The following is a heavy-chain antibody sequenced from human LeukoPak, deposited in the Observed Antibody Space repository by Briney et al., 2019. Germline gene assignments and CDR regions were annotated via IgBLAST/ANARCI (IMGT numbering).Heavy chain of an antibody. CDR1: GGSISNSY. D-gene: IGHD6-19*01. J-gene: IGHJ5*02. V-gene: IGHV4-4*07. CDR3: ARGFSSGINWFDP. CDR2: IYTSGST. Sequence: PSETLSLTCTVSGGSISNSYWSWIRQLAGKGLEWIGRIYTSGSTNYNPSLKSRVTLSIDMSKNQFSLKLSSVTAADTAVYYCARGFSSGINWFDPWGQGTLVTVSS.